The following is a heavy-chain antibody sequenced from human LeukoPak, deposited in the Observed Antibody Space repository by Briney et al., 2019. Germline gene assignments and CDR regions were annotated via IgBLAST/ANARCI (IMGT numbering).Heavy chain of an antibody. CDR1: GFTFSSYA. CDR3: AKGAARGYSGYDPYFDY. J-gene: IGHJ4*02. Sequence: GGSLRLSCAASGFTFSSYAMSWVRQAPGKGLEWVSAISGSGGSTYYADSVKGRFTISRDNSKNTLYLQMKSLRAEDTAVYYCAKGAARGYSGYDPYFDYWGQGTLVTVSS. CDR2: ISGSGGST. V-gene: IGHV3-23*01. D-gene: IGHD5-12*01.